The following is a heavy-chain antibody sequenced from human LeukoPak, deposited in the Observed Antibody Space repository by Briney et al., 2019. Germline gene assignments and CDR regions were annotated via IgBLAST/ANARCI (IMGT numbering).Heavy chain of an antibody. J-gene: IGHJ3*02. CDR3: AHIMVSGGSFDI. D-gene: IGHD3-10*01. CDR1: GGSIRGYYW. CDR2: IYWDDDK. V-gene: IGHV2-5*08. Sequence: TLSLTCNVSGGSIRGYYWSWIRQPPGKALEWLALIYWDDDKRYSPSLKSRLTITKDTSKNQVVLTMTNMDPVDTATYYCAHIMVSGGSFDIWGQGTMVTVSS.